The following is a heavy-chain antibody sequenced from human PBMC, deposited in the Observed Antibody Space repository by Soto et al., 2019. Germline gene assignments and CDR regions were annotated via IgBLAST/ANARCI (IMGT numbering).Heavy chain of an antibody. CDR2: INYRGTT. D-gene: IGHD2-15*01. Sequence: QVQLQESGPGLVKPSQTLSLTCTVSGGSIINGDTYLNWIRQHPEKGLEWMGYINYRGTTNYNPALKSRILISIDTSKNQFSLRLTSVTAADTAVYYCARDAPGVAPNWGQGTLVTVSS. J-gene: IGHJ4*02. V-gene: IGHV4-31*03. CDR1: GGSIINGDTY. CDR3: ARDAPGVAPN.